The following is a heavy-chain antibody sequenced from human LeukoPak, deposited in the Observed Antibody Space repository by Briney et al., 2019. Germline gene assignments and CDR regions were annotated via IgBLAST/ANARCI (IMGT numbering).Heavy chain of an antibody. CDR1: GFTFSSYA. J-gene: IGHJ4*02. V-gene: IGHV3-30*04. D-gene: IGHD4-17*01. CDR2: ISYDGSNK. CDR3: ARANGDPYYFDY. Sequence: GRSLRLSCAASGFTFSSYAMHWVRQAPGKGLEGVAVISYDGSNKYYADSVKGRFTISRDNSKNTLYLQMNSLRAEDTAVYYCARANGDPYYFDYWGQGTLVTVSS.